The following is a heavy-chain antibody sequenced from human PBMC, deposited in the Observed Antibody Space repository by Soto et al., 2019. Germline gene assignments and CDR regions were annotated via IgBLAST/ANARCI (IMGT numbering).Heavy chain of an antibody. CDR1: GFTFSSYG. Sequence: PGGSLRLSCAASGFTFSSYGMHWVRQAPGKGLEWVAVIWYDGSNKYYADSVKGRFTISRDNSKNTLYLQMNSLRAEDTAVYYCARDKRAASLYYYGMDVWGQGTMVT. CDR2: IWYDGSNK. V-gene: IGHV3-33*01. CDR3: ARDKRAASLYYYGMDV. D-gene: IGHD6-13*01. J-gene: IGHJ6*02.